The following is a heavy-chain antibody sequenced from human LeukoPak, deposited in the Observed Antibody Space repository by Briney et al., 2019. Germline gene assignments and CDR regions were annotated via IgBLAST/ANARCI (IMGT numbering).Heavy chain of an antibody. Sequence: SVKVSCKASGYTFTSYAISWVRQAPGQGLEWMGGIIPIFGTANYAQKFQGRVTITADESTSTAYMELSSLRSEDTAVYYCARGREIVVVPAALDYWGQGTLVTVSS. D-gene: IGHD2-2*01. CDR1: GYTFTSYA. J-gene: IGHJ4*02. V-gene: IGHV1-69*13. CDR2: IIPIFGTA. CDR3: ARGREIVVVPAALDY.